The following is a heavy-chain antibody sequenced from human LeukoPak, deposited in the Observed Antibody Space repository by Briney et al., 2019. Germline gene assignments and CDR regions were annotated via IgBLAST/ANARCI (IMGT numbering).Heavy chain of an antibody. CDR2: MSGGGDAT. Sequence: RTGGSLSLSCSVSGFTFSKHEKIWLRQSPDKGLEWVSVMSGGGDATYYADSVRGRFIISRDNSKNTLYLQMNSLRVEDTAVYYCAKGPYWLRCYFDLWGHGILVTVSS. D-gene: IGHD3-9*01. CDR3: AKGPYWLRCYFDL. J-gene: IGHJ1*01. V-gene: IGHV3-23*01. CDR1: GFTFSKHE.